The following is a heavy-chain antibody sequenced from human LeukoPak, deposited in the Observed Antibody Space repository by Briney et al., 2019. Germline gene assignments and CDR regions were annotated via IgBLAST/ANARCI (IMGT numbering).Heavy chain of an antibody. CDR1: GFTFTTYG. J-gene: IGHJ6*03. CDR2: ISSSSYI. CDR3: ARCGQGLRGIQLWFYYYYYMDV. V-gene: IGHV3-21*01. D-gene: IGHD5-18*01. Sequence: KPGGSLRLSCVASGFTFTTYGMNWVRQAPGKGLEWVSSISSSSYIYYADSVKGRFTISRDNAKNSLYLQMNSLRAEDTAVYYCARCGQGLRGIQLWFYYYYYMDVWGKGTTVTVSS.